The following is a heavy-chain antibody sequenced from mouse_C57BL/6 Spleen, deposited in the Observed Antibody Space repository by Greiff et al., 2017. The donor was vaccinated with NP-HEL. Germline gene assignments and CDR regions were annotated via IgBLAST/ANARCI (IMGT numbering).Heavy chain of an antibody. V-gene: IGHV1-54*01. CDR2: INPGSGGT. J-gene: IGHJ2*01. Sequence: QVQLQQSGAELVRPGTSVKVSCKASGYAFTNYLIEWVKQRPGQGLEWIGVINPGSGGTNYNEKFKGKATLTADKSSSTAYMQLSSLTSEDSAVYFCAREEGGYYYFDYWGQGTTLTVSS. CDR3: AREEGGYYYFDY. D-gene: IGHD2-3*01. CDR1: GYAFTNYL.